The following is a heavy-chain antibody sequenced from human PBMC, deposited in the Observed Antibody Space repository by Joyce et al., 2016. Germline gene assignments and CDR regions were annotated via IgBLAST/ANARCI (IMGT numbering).Heavy chain of an antibody. J-gene: IGHJ4*02. CDR2: ISAYNDNT. CDR3: ARDLGNRLFDH. D-gene: IGHD3-16*01. Sequence: QVHLVQSGAEVKKPGASVKVSCKTSGYSFSTYGISWVRQAPGQGLEWMGLISAYNDNTNYAQKVQGRVTMTTDTSTSTAYMELRSLRSDDTAMYYCARDLGNRLFDHWGQGTLVTVPS. V-gene: IGHV1-18*01. CDR1: GYSFSTYG.